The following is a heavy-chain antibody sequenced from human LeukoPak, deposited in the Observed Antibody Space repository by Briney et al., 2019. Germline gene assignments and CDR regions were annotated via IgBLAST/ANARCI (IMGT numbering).Heavy chain of an antibody. D-gene: IGHD2-15*01. CDR3: ARSRGRDFDY. CDR1: GGSISSGSYY. CDR2: IYTSGST. J-gene: IGHJ4*02. V-gene: IGHV4-61*02. Sequence: SQTLSLTCTVSGGSISSGSYYWSWIRQPAGKGLEWIGRIYTSGSTNYNPSLKSRVTISVDTSKNQFSLKLSSVTAADTAVYNCARSRGRDFDYWGQGTLVTVSS.